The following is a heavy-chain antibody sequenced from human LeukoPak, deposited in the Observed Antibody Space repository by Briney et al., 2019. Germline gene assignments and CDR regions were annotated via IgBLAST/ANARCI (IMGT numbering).Heavy chain of an antibody. Sequence: SVKVSCKASGGTFSSYAISWVRQAPGQGLEWMGRIIPIFGTANYAQKFQGRVTITTDESTSTAYMELSSLRSEDTAVYYCARVASVDSSGYYFYYWGQGTLVTVSS. V-gene: IGHV1-69*05. CDR2: IIPIFGTA. CDR1: GGTFSSYA. D-gene: IGHD3-22*01. J-gene: IGHJ4*02. CDR3: ARVASVDSSGYYFYY.